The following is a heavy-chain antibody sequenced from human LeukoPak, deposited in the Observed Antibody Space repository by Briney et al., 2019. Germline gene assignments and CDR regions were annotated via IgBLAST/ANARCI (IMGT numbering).Heavy chain of an antibody. CDR2: IRSKANSYAT. D-gene: IGHD4-17*01. CDR1: GFTFSGSA. Sequence: GGSLRLSCAASGFTFSGSAMHWVRQASGKGLEWVGRIRSKANSYATAYAASVKGRFTISRDDSKNTAYLQMNSLKTEDTAVYYCTRRTTVTTVPQDDGFDYWGQGTLVTVSS. CDR3: TRRTTVTTVPQDDGFDY. V-gene: IGHV3-73*01. J-gene: IGHJ4*02.